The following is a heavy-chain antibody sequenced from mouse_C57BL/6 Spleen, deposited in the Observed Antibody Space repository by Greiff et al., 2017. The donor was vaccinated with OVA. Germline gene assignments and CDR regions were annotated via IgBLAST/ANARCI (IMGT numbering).Heavy chain of an antibody. D-gene: IGHD1-1*02. J-gene: IGHJ1*01. CDR2: INPYYGTT. CDR3: ATEGGGSYWYFDV. Sequence: VQLQQSGPELVKPGASVKISCKASGYSFTDYDMNWVKQSPGKSLEWIGVINPYYGTTSYNQKFKGKATVTVDQSSSTAYMQLNSLTSEDSAVEYCATEGGGSYWYFDVWGQGTTVTVSS. V-gene: IGHV1-39*01. CDR1: GYSFTDYD.